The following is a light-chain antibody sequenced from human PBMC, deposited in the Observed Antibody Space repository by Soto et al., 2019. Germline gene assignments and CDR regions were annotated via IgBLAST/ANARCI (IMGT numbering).Light chain of an antibody. V-gene: IGLV2-11*01. CDR1: SSDVGAYNF. CDR2: AVT. Sequence: QSVLAQPRSVSGSPGQTVSISCTGTSSDVGAYNFVSWYQQHPGKAPRLLLYAVTKRPAVVPPRFSGSKSGNTASLTISGLQAEDEADYYCCSYAGCYTYDVLGTGSKVTLL. J-gene: IGLJ1*01. CDR3: CSYAGCYTYDV.